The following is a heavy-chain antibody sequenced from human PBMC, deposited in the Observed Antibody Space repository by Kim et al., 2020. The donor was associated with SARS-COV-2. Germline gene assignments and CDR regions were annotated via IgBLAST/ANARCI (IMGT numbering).Heavy chain of an antibody. CDR3: AKDPQPYYDYVWGSYRLPDY. D-gene: IGHD3-16*02. V-gene: IGHV3-23*01. J-gene: IGHJ4*02. Sequence: RFTISRDNSKNTLYLQMNSLRAEDTAVYYCAKDPQPYYDYVWGSYRLPDYWGQGTLVTVSS.